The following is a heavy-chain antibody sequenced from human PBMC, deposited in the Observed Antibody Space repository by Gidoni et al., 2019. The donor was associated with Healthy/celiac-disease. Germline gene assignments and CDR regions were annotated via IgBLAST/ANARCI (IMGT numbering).Heavy chain of an antibody. CDR2: ISYDGSNK. J-gene: IGHJ5*02. CDR1: GVTFSSYG. V-gene: IGHV3-30*18. D-gene: IGHD2-2*01. CDR3: AKDRVVVPAANWFDP. Sequence: QVQLVESGGGVVQPGRSLRLSCAASGVTFSSYGMHCVRQAPGKGLRWVRVISYDGSNKYYADSMKGRFTISRDNSKNTLYLRMNSLRAEDAAVYYGAKDRVVVPAANWFDPWGQGTLVTVSS.